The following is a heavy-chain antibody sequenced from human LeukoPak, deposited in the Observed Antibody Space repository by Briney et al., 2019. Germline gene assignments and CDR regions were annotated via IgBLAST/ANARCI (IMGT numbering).Heavy chain of an antibody. CDR3: ARRSAWYYYGSGSWFDP. V-gene: IGHV4-34*01. J-gene: IGHJ5*02. CDR2: INHSGST. CDR1: GGSFSGYY. Sequence: SETLSLTCAVYGGSFSGYYWSWIRQPPGKGLEWIGEINHSGSTNYNPSLKSRVTISVDTSKNQFSLKPSSVTAADTAVYYCARRSAWYYYGSGSWFDPWGQGTLVTVSS. D-gene: IGHD3-10*01.